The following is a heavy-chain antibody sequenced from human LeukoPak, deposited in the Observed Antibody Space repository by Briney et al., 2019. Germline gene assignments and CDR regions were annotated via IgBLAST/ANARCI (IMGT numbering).Heavy chain of an antibody. D-gene: IGHD1-26*01. CDR1: GFTFSNAW. Sequence: PGGSLRLSCAASGFTFSNAWMSWVRQAPGKGLEWVSVIYSSGSTYYADSVKGRFTISRDNSKNTLYLRMNSLRAEDTAVYYCARARVGSYYFDYWGQGTLVTVSS. CDR2: IYSSGST. V-gene: IGHV3-66*01. J-gene: IGHJ4*02. CDR3: ARARVGSYYFDY.